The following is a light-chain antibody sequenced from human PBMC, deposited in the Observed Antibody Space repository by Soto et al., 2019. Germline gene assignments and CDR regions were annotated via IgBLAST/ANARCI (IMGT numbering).Light chain of an antibody. V-gene: IGKV3-15*01. CDR2: SAS. CDR1: QSISTE. CDR3: QQGHNWPLT. Sequence: EIVMTQSPATLSVSPGERATLSCRASQSISTELAWYQQQPGQPPRLLLYSASTRATGVPARFTGSGSGSEFTLTIIWLQSEDFAVYYCQQGHNWPLTFGQGTRLEI. J-gene: IGKJ2*01.